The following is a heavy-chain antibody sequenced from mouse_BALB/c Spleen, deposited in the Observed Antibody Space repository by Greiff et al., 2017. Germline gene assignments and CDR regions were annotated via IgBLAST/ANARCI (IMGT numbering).Heavy chain of an antibody. Sequence: EVQLVESGGGLVQPGGSRKLSCAASGFTFSSFGMHWVRQAPEKGLEWVAYISSGSSTIYYADTVKGRFTISRDNPKNTLFLQMTSLRSEDTAMYYCARSGDYDAWFAYWGQGTLVTVSA. J-gene: IGHJ3*01. CDR2: ISSGSSTI. V-gene: IGHV5-17*02. CDR3: ARSGDYDAWFAY. D-gene: IGHD2-4*01. CDR1: GFTFSSFG.